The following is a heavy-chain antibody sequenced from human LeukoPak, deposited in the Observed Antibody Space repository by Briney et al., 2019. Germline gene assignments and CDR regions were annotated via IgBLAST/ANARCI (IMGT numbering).Heavy chain of an antibody. CDR2: IRSKGNNYAT. V-gene: IGHV3-73*01. CDR3: TRHTIDY. J-gene: IGHJ4*02. Sequence: GGSLRLSCAASGFTFSGSGIHWVRPAPGKGLEWVGRIRSKGNNYATAYAASVEGRFTISRDDSKNTAYLQMNNLKTEDTAVYYCTRHTIDYWGQGTLVTVSS. CDR1: GFTFSGSG.